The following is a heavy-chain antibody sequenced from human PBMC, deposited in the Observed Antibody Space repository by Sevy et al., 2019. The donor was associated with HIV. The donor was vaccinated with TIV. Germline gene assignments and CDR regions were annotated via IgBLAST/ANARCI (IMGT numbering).Heavy chain of an antibody. J-gene: IGHJ4*02. Sequence: GGSLRLSCAASGFTFSNAWMSWVRQAPGKGLEWVGRIKSKTDGGTTDYAAPVKGRFTISRDDSKNTLYLQMNSLKTEDTAVYYCTTDALGYCTNGVCYFGYWGQGTLVTVSS. CDR2: IKSKTDGGTT. CDR3: TTDALGYCTNGVCYFGY. CDR1: GFTFSNAW. V-gene: IGHV3-15*01. D-gene: IGHD2-8*01.